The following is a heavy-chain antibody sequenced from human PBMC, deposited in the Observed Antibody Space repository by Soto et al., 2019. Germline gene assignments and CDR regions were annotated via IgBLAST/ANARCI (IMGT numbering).Heavy chain of an antibody. D-gene: IGHD2-15*01. J-gene: IGHJ4*02. V-gene: IGHV3-11*01. CDR1: GFTFSYHF. CDR2: VSRSGSSI. Sequence: QVQLVESGGGLVKPGGSLRLSCAASGFTFSYHFMSWIRQAPGQGLEWVSYVSRSGSSIYYADSVKGRFTISRDNAKNSLYLQMNSLRAEDTAVYYCARVPKGVVVAANDYWGQGSLVTVSS. CDR3: ARVPKGVVVAANDY.